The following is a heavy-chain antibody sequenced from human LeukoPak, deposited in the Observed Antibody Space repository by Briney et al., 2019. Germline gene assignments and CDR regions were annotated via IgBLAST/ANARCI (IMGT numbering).Heavy chain of an antibody. J-gene: IGHJ5*02. CDR1: GFTVSSNY. CDR2: SPRGDIT. CDR3: AKEPRPAIAVLGWFDP. Sequence: GGSLRLSCAASGFTVSSNYMSWVRQAPGKGLEWVSGISPRGDITYYKDSVRGRFTISRDNFKNTVSLQLNSLRAEDTALYYCAKEPRPAIAVLGWFDPWGQGTLVTVSS. D-gene: IGHD6-19*01. V-gene: IGHV3-53*01.